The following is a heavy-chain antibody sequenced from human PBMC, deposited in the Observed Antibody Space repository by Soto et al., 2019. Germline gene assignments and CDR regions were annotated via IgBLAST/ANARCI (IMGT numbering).Heavy chain of an antibody. V-gene: IGHV1-69*12. CDR1: GGTFSSYT. Sequence: QVQLVQSGAEVKKPGSSVTVSCKASGGTFSSYTISWVRQAPGQGLEWMGGIIPIFGTANYAQKFQGIVTITADESTSTDYMELSSLRSEDTAVYYCARGNHRWLQLWYFDLWGRGTLVTVSS. CDR3: ARGNHRWLQLWYFDL. D-gene: IGHD5-12*01. CDR2: IIPIFGTA. J-gene: IGHJ2*01.